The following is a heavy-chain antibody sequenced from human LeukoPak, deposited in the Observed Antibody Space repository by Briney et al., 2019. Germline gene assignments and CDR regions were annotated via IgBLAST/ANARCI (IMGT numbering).Heavy chain of an antibody. CDR2: ISSSSSYI. CDR3: ARDLANQLDDY. V-gene: IGHV3-21*01. CDR1: GFTFSSYS. D-gene: IGHD2-2*01. Sequence: GGSLRLSCAASGFTFSSYSMNWVRQAPGKGLEWVSSISSSSSYIYYADSVKGRFTISRDNAKNSLYLQMNSLRAEDRAVYYCARDLANQLDDYWGQGTLVTVSS. J-gene: IGHJ4*02.